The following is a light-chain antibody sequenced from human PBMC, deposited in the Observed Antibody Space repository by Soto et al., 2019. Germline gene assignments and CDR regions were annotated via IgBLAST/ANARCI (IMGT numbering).Light chain of an antibody. J-gene: IGLJ1*01. CDR1: SSDVGTYNY. CDR3: ASYTTSDTPFL. Sequence: QAVVTQPASVSGSPGQSITISCTGTSSDVGTYNYVSWYQQHPDKAPKLIIYVVSNRPSGVSHRFSGSKSGNTASLTISGLQAEDEADYYCASYTTSDTPFLFGTGTKLTVL. CDR2: VVS. V-gene: IGLV2-14*01.